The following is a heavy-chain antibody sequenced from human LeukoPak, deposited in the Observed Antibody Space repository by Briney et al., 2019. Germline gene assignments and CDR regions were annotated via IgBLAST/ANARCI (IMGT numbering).Heavy chain of an antibody. CDR1: GGSISSGSYY. D-gene: IGHD4-17*01. CDR2: IYTSGST. CDR3: ARAPVVRPVHGDYAGYMDV. J-gene: IGHJ6*03. V-gene: IGHV4-61*02. Sequence: SQTLSLTCTVSGGSISSGSYYWSWIRQPAGKGLEWIGRIYTSGSTNYNPSLKSRVTMSVDTSKTQFSLKLSSVTAADTAVYYCARAPVVRPVHGDYAGYMDVWGKGTTVTISS.